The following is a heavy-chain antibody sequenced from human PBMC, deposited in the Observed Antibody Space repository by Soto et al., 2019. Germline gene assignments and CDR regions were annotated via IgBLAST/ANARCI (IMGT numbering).Heavy chain of an antibody. J-gene: IGHJ4*02. V-gene: IGHV4-31*03. CDR3: ASLPYGSGIHHFDY. D-gene: IGHD3-10*01. Sequence: PSETLSLTCTVSGGSISSGGYYWSWIRQHPGKGLEWIGYIYYSGSIYYNPSLRSRVTISVDTSKNQFSLKLRSVTAADTAVYYCASLPYGSGIHHFDYWGQGTLVTVSS. CDR2: IYYSGSI. CDR1: GGSISSGGYY.